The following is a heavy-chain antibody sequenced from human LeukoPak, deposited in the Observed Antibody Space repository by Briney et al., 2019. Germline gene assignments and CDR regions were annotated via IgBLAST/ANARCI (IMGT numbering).Heavy chain of an antibody. CDR2: IDPPSGTP. CDR3: ARSSFSTGFHLDF. D-gene: IGHD6-19*01. Sequence: ASVKVSCKASGYTFTGQFIHWLRQAPGQGLEWMGWIDPPSGTPHYAQKFQDTVTLTRDTSIGTAYMEVHRLQSDDTAVYYCARSSFSTGFHLDFWGQGTLISVSS. V-gene: IGHV1-2*02. CDR1: GYTFTGQF. J-gene: IGHJ4*02.